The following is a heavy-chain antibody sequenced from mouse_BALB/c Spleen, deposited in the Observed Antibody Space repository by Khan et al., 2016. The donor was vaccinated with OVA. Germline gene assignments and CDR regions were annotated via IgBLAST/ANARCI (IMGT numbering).Heavy chain of an antibody. Sequence: QVQLQQSGAELVKPGASVKLSCKTSGYTFTSYWIQWVKQRPGQGLGWIGEIFPGTGTTYYNENFKGKATLTIDTSSSTAYMQLSSLTSEDSAVYFCARVYFCNYEFAYWGQGTLVTVSA. V-gene: IGHV1S132*01. CDR1: GYTFTSYW. CDR3: ARVYFCNYEFAY. J-gene: IGHJ3*01. CDR2: IFPGTGTT. D-gene: IGHD2-1*01.